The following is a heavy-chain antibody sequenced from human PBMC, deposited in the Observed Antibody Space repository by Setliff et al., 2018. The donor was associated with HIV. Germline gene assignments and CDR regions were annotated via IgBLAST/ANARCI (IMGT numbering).Heavy chain of an antibody. V-gene: IGHV4-39*06. CDR1: GGSISSSSYY. CDR3: ATHCTSTSCYSAGLDY. Sequence: KPSETLSLTCTVSGGSISSSSYYWGWIRQPPGKGLEWIGEINHSGNTNYNPSLKSRVTISVDTSKNQFTLNLNSVTAADTAVYYCATHCTSTSCYSAGLDYWGQGTLVTVSS. D-gene: IGHD2-2*01. J-gene: IGHJ4*02. CDR2: INHSGNT.